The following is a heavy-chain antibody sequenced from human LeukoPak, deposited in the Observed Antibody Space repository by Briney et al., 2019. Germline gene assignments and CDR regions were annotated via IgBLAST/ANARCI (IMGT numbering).Heavy chain of an antibody. J-gene: IGHJ3*02. CDR2: IYHSGST. D-gene: IGHD6-6*01. Sequence: PSQTLSLTCAVSGGSISSGGYSWSWIRQPPGKGLEWIGYIYHSGSTYYNPSLKSRVTISVDRSKNQFSLKLSSVTAADTAVYYCARTSIAARHANAFDIWGQGTMVTVSS. CDR1: GGSISSGGYS. V-gene: IGHV4-30-2*01. CDR3: ARTSIAARHANAFDI.